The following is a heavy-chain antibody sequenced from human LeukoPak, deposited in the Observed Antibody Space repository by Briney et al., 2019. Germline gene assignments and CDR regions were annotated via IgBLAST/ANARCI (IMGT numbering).Heavy chain of an antibody. Sequence: KTGGSLRLSCAASGFTFSNAWMSWVRQAPGKGLEWVGRIKSKTDGGTTDYAAPVKTRFTISRDDSKNTLYLQMNSLKTEDTAVYYCTTGPPSWELPDYWGQGTLVTVSS. J-gene: IGHJ4*02. CDR3: TTGPPSWELPDY. CDR2: IKSKTDGGTT. CDR1: GFTFSNAW. V-gene: IGHV3-15*01. D-gene: IGHD1-26*01.